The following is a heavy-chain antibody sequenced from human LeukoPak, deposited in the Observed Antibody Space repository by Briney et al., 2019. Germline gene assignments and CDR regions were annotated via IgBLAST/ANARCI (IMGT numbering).Heavy chain of an antibody. J-gene: IGHJ4*02. V-gene: IGHV3-23*01. Sequence: PGGSLRLSCAASGFTFNNYAMKWVRQSPGKGLDWISVISGSGYSTYHADSVKGRFTISRDNSKSTLYLQMDSLRVEDTAIYYCAKFSGHYGHPGDYWGQGTLVTVSS. CDR2: ISGSGYST. D-gene: IGHD4-17*01. CDR3: AKFSGHYGHPGDY. CDR1: GFTFNNYA.